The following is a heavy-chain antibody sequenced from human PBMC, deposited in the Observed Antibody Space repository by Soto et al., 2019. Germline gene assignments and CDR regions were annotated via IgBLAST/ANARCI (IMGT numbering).Heavy chain of an antibody. CDR2: IGTAGDP. CDR1: GFTFSSYD. J-gene: IGHJ6*02. Sequence: VGSLRLSCAASGFTFSSYDMHWVRQATGKGLEWVSAIGTAGDPYYPGSVKGRFTISRENAKNSLYLQMNSLRAGDTAVYYCARGLLTTRDTYCSSTSCRKYYYYYGMDVWGQGTTVTVSS. CDR3: ARGLLTTRDTYCSSTSCRKYYYYYGMDV. V-gene: IGHV3-13*05. D-gene: IGHD2-2*01.